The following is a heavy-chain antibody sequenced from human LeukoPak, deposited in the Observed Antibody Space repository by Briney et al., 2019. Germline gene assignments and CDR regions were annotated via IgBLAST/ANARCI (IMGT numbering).Heavy chain of an antibody. D-gene: IGHD3-22*01. CDR3: AIHPETQYYYDSSANPSFDY. CDR1: GYTFTCYG. V-gene: IGHV7-4-1*02. CDR2: INTNTGNP. J-gene: IGHJ4*02. Sequence: ASVKVSCKASGYTFTCYGISWVRQAPGQGLDWFGWINTNTGNPTYAQGFTGRFVFSLDTSVSTAYLQISSLKAEDTAVYYCAIHPETQYYYDSSANPSFDYWGQGTLVTVSS.